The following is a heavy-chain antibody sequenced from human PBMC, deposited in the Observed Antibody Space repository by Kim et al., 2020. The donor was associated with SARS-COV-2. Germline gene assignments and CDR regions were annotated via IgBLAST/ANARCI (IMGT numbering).Heavy chain of an antibody. Sequence: GESLKISCKGSGYSLTSYWISWVRQMPGKGLEWMGRIDPAASYTDYSPSFQGHVTISADKSISTAYLQWSSLKASDTAIYYCARPGLASHGMDVWGQGTTVTVSS. CDR2: IDPAASYT. D-gene: IGHD7-27*01. CDR3: ARPGLASHGMDV. J-gene: IGHJ6*02. CDR1: GYSLTSYW. V-gene: IGHV5-10-1*01.